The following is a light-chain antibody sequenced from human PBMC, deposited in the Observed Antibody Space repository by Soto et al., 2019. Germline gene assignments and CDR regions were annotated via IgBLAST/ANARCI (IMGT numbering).Light chain of an antibody. V-gene: IGKV3-11*01. J-gene: IGKJ5*01. CDR1: PSVPNY. CDR3: RQRNTWPPVT. CDR2: GAF. Sequence: IALTQSPATLSLSPGERATLSCRASPSVPNYVAWYQQKPGQAPRLLIYGAFNRATGIPARFSGSGSGADFTLTISSLEPEDFAIYYCRQRNTWPPVTFGQGTRLEIK.